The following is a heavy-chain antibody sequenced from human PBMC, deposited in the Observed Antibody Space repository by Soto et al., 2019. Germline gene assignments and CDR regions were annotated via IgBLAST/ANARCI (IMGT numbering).Heavy chain of an antibody. Sequence: QLQLQESGPGLVKPSETLSLTCTVSGGSISSGTYFWGWIRQPPGKGLEWIGSIDYSGTTYYNTSLRTRATTSVDPSKNQFSLKLSSVTAADTAVSYCARHGDNSGSYSESFRHWGQGTLVTVSS. J-gene: IGHJ1*01. CDR3: ARHGDNSGSYSESFRH. V-gene: IGHV4-39*01. D-gene: IGHD1-26*01. CDR2: IDYSGTT. CDR1: GGSISSGTYF.